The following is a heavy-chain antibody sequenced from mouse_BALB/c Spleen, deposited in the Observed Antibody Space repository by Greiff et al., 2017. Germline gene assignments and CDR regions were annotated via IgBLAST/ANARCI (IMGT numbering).Heavy chain of an antibody. CDR1: GFNIKDYY. CDR2: IDPENGNT. CDR3: ASSYYGWYFNV. V-gene: IGHV14-1*02. J-gene: IGHJ1*01. Sequence: VQLQQSGAELVRPGALVKLSCKASGFNIKDYYMHWVKQRPEQGLEWIGWIDPENGNTIYDPKFQGKASITADTSSNTAYLQLSSLTSEDTAVYYCASSYYGWYFNVWGAGTTVTVSS. D-gene: IGHD1-1*01.